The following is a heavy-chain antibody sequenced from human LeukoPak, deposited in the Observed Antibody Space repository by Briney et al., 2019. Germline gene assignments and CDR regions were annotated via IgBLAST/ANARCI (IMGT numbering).Heavy chain of an antibody. D-gene: IGHD6-19*01. Sequence: GGSLRLSCAASGLTFRSYWMHWVRQAPGEGLVWVSRIDRNGNGITYADSVKGRFTISRDNAKNTLYLQMNSLRVEDTAVYYCTKDGGWSFGDWGQGALVTVSS. CDR3: TKDGGWSFGD. CDR1: GLTFRSYW. V-gene: IGHV3-74*03. J-gene: IGHJ4*02. CDR2: IDRNGNGI.